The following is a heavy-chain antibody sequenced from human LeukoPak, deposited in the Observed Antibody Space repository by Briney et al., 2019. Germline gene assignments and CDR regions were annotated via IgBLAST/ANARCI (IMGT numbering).Heavy chain of an antibody. J-gene: IGHJ4*02. CDR1: GSTFNNVW. D-gene: IGHD3-16*01. CDR3: TTVSTSGEFAVY. V-gene: IGHV3-15*01. Sequence: GGSLRLSCAASGSTFNNVWMTWVRQAPGKGLEWVGRIKSKTGGETTEYAAPVKGRFTISRDDSKNTLYLQMNSLKTEDTAVYFCTTVSTSGEFAVYWGQGTLVTVSS. CDR2: IKSKTGGETT.